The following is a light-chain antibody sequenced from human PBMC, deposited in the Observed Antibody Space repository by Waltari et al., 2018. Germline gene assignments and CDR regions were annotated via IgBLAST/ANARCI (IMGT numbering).Light chain of an antibody. CDR1: QSIRSW. J-gene: IGKJ1*01. CDR3: QQYKSPPWT. V-gene: IGKV1-5*03. Sequence: DIQMTQSPSTLSAPVGDRVTINCRASQSIRSWLAWYQQKPGKAPKLMISKASTLESGVPSRFSGSGSGTEFTLTISSLQPDDFATYHCQQYKSPPWTFGQGTKVEIK. CDR2: KAS.